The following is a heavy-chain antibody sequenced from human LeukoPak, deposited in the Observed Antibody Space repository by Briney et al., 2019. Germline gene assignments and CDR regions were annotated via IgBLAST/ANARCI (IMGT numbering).Heavy chain of an antibody. J-gene: IGHJ3*02. Sequence: PGGSLRLSCAASGFTFSTSWMTWVRQAPGKGLEWVAKINRDASEQYYVDSVKGRFTISRDNAKNSLYLLLNSLRAEDTAVYHCARDATPYDSSGYYDAIDIWGQGTMVTVSS. D-gene: IGHD3-22*01. CDR1: GFTFSTSW. CDR3: ARDATPYDSSGYYDAIDI. CDR2: INRDASEQ. V-gene: IGHV3-7*01.